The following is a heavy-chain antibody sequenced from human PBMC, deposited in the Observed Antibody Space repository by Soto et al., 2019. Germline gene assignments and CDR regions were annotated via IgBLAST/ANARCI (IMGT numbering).Heavy chain of an antibody. CDR1: GFTFSSYG. V-gene: IGHV3-33*01. J-gene: IGHJ6*02. D-gene: IGHD3-3*02. Sequence: GGSLRLSCAASGFTFSSYGMHWVRQAPGKGLEWVAVIWYDGSNKYYADSVKGRFTISRDNSKNTLYLQMNSLRSDDTAVYYCARDLSFLEWLLPYYYYGMDVWGQGTTVTVSS. CDR2: IWYDGSNK. CDR3: ARDLSFLEWLLPYYYYGMDV.